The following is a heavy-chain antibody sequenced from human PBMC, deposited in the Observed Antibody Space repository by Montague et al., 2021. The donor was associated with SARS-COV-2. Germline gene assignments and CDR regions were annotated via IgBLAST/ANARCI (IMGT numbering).Heavy chain of an antibody. CDR3: AKYGKSVVVANAWGYYDY. V-gene: IGHV4-59*01. CDR2: IHYTGGT. D-gene: IGHD2-15*01. CDR1: GGSISGSY. Sequence: SETLSLTCTVSGGSISGSYWSWIRQPPGKGLEWIGYIHYTGGTSYNPSLKSQVTISVETSRNHFSLNLNSVTAADTAVYYCAKYGKSVVVANAWGYYDYWGQGMLVTISS. J-gene: IGHJ4*02.